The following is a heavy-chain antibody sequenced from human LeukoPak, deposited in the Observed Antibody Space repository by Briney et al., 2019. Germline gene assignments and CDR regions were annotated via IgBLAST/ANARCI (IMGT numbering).Heavy chain of an antibody. J-gene: IGHJ4*02. D-gene: IGHD6-19*01. CDR2: ISGSGYNT. Sequence: GGSLRLSCAASGFTFSSYAMSWVRQAPGKGLEWVSAISGSGYNTYYADSVKGRFTISRDSSKNTLYLQMNSLRAEDTAVYYCANHIAVAGKYAFFDYWGQGTLVTVSS. CDR1: GFTFSSYA. V-gene: IGHV3-23*01. CDR3: ANHIAVAGKYAFFDY.